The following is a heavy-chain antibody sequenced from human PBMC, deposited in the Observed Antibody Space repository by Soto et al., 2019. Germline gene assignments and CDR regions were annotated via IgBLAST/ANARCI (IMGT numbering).Heavy chain of an antibody. V-gene: IGHV4-39*01. CDR3: ARIVVIPAAPDYYNYYGVDV. CDR2: MYYSGST. J-gene: IGHJ6*02. CDR1: GDSIISSNCY. Sequence: SETLSLTCTVSGDSIISSNCYWAWIRQSPGKGLEWIGNMYYSGSTYYNLSLKSRVTMSVDTSKNQFSLKISSVTAADTSVYYCARIVVIPAAPDYYNYYGVDVWGQGTTVTVSS. D-gene: IGHD2-2*01.